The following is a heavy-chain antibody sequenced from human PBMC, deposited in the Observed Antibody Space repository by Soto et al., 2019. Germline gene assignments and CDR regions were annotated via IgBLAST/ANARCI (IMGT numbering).Heavy chain of an antibody. J-gene: IGHJ4*02. CDR2: ISYDGSNE. D-gene: IGHD3-22*01. V-gene: IGHV3-30*18. Sequence: QVQLVESGGGVVQPGRSLRLSCAASGFTFSSFGMHWVRQAPGKGLEWVAHISYDGSNEHSADSVKGRFPISRDNSKDTLYLQMNSLRVEDTAVYYCAKDAYYHDSSGYYIFDYWGQGTLVTVSS. CDR3: AKDAYYHDSSGYYIFDY. CDR1: GFTFSSFG.